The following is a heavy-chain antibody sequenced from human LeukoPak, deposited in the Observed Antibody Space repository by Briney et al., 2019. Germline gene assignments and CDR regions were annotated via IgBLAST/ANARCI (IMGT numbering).Heavy chain of an antibody. CDR3: ARHSDYDSSGHDAFDI. J-gene: IGHJ3*02. Sequence: GESLKISCKGSGYSFTSYWIGWVRQMPGKGLEWMGIIHPGDSDTRYSPSFQGQVTISADKSISTAYLQWSSLKASDTAMYYCARHSDYDSSGHDAFDIWGQGTMVTVSS. CDR1: GYSFTSYW. D-gene: IGHD3-22*01. CDR2: IHPGDSDT. V-gene: IGHV5-51*01.